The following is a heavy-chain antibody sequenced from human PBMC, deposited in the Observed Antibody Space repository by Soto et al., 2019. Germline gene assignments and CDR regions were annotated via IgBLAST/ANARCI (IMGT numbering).Heavy chain of an antibody. CDR3: ERELRFGEDYYGMDV. D-gene: IGHD3-10*01. CDR2: IYYSGST. J-gene: IGHJ6*02. CDR1: GGSISSGGYY. V-gene: IGHV4-31*03. Sequence: QVQLQESGPGLVKPSQTLSLTCTVSGGSISSGGYYWSWIRQHPGKGLEWIGYIYYSGSTYYNPSLKSRVTISVDTSKNQFSLKLSSVTAADTAVYYCERELRFGEDYYGMDVWGQGTTVTVSS.